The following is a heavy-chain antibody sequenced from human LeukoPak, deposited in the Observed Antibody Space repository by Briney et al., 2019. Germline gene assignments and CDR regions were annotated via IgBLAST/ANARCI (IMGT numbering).Heavy chain of an antibody. Sequence: GGSLTLSCAGSGFTFSIYAMSWVRQAPGQALEWVSVISDSGDYTSYADSVRGRFTISRDNSRNTLYLQMISLRPEDTAVYYCAKDTSIGKYCTNGVCSPFDYWGQGTLVTVSS. CDR1: GFTFSIYA. CDR3: AKDTSIGKYCTNGVCSPFDY. V-gene: IGHV3-23*01. D-gene: IGHD2-8*01. CDR2: ISDSGDYT. J-gene: IGHJ4*02.